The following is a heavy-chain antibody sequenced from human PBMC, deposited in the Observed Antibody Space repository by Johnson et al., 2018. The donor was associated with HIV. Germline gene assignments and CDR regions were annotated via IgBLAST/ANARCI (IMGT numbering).Heavy chain of an antibody. V-gene: IGHV3-66*01. D-gene: IGHD6-19*01. J-gene: IGHJ3*02. CDR1: GFTFDAYA. CDR2: IYSGGRT. Sequence: VQLVESGGGLVQPGRSLRLSCAASGFTFDAYAMHWVRPAPGKGLEWVSLIYSGGRTYYADSVKGRFTISRDNSKNTLYPQMNTLRAEDTAVYYCSRVYTSTIAVAGHPFDIWGQGTMVTVSS. CDR3: SRVYTSTIAVAGHPFDI.